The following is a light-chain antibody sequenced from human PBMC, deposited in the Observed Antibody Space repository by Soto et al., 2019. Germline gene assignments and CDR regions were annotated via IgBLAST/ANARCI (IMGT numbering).Light chain of an antibody. V-gene: IGLV1-51*02. CDR2: ETN. J-gene: IGLJ1*01. CDR1: SSSIGNNY. CDR3: GTWDSSLSADV. Sequence: QSVLTQPPSVSAAPGQRVTSSCSGSSSSIGNNYVSWYQHLPGTAPKLLIYETNKRPSGISDRFSGSKSGTSATLGITGLQTGDEADYYCGTWDSSLSADVFGTGTKVTVL.